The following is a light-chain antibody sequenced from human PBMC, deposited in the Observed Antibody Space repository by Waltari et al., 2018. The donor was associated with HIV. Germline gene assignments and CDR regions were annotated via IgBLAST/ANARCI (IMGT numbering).Light chain of an antibody. Sequence: QSVLTQPPSVSAAPGQKVTISCSGSRSNIGNNYVSWYQQLPGTAPKRLIYDTNKRPSGFPDRFPGSKSGTSATLGITGLQTGDEADYYCGTWDSSLSAGVFGGGTKLTVL. V-gene: IGLV1-51*01. J-gene: IGLJ3*02. CDR1: RSNIGNNY. CDR2: DTN. CDR3: GTWDSSLSAGV.